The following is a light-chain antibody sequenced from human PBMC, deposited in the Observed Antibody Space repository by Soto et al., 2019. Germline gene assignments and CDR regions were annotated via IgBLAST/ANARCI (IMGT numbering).Light chain of an antibody. CDR1: QSVSSY. V-gene: IGKV3-11*01. CDR2: DAS. Sequence: EFVLTHSPATLSFSPLEMATLSFRASQSVSSYLAWYQQKPGQAPRLLIYDASNRATGTPARFSGTGSGTDFTLTINNLEPEDFAVYYCQVRTNWSIAFGRGTRL. CDR3: QVRTNWSIA. J-gene: IGKJ5*01.